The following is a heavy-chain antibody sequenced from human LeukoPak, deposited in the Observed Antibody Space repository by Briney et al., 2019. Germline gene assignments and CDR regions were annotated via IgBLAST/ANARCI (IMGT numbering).Heavy chain of an antibody. CDR2: IYYSGST. Sequence: SETLSLTCTISGGSISSGDYYWSWIRQPPGKGLEWIGYIYYSGSTYYNPSLKSRVTISVDTSKNQFSLKLSSVTAADTAVYYCARGSPIQQTYRHYYYMDVWGKGTTVTVSS. CDR1: GGSISSGDYY. CDR3: ARGSPIQQTYRHYYYMDV. D-gene: IGHD5-18*01. V-gene: IGHV4-30-4*08. J-gene: IGHJ6*03.